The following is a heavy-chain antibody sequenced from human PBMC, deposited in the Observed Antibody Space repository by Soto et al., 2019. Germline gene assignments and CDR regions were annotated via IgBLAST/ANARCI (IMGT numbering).Heavy chain of an antibody. CDR3: ARQGSWPYYYYGLDV. CDR1: GYTFTTSG. J-gene: IGHJ6*02. CDR2: ISSYNGDT. D-gene: IGHD1-26*01. Sequence: QVQLVQSGPEVRKPGASLKVSCEASGYTFTTSGIIWFRQVPGQGLEWMGWISSYNGDTNSAQNFQGRVLMTADTSTGTAYMELMSLKSDDTAVHYCARQGSWPYYYYGLDVWGQGTTVTVSS. V-gene: IGHV1-18*01.